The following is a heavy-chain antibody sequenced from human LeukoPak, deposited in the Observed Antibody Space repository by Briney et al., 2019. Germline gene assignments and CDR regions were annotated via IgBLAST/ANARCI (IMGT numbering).Heavy chain of an antibody. V-gene: IGHV4-61*02. CDR3: ARGVRYYSSSSWDYYYYMDV. J-gene: IGHJ6*03. CDR1: GGSISSGSYY. Sequence: SETLSLTCTVSGGSISSGSYYWSWIRQPAGKGLEWIGRIYTSGSTNYNPSLKSRVTRSVDTSKNQFSLKLSSVTAADTAVYYCARGVRYYSSSSWDYYYYMDVWGKGTTVTVSS. D-gene: IGHD6-6*01. CDR2: IYTSGST.